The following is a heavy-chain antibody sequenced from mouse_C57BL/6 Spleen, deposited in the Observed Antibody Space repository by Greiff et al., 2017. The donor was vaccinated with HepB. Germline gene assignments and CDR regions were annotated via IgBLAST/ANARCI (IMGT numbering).Heavy chain of an antibody. D-gene: IGHD2-1*01. CDR2: IYPGDGDT. J-gene: IGHJ2*01. Sequence: VQLQESGPELVKPGASVKISCKASGYAFSSSWMNWVKQRPGKGLEWIGRIYPGDGDTNYNGKFKGKATLTADKSSSTAYMQLSSLTSEDSAVYFCAREAIYYGNYGDYWGQGTTLTVSS. V-gene: IGHV1-82*01. CDR3: AREAIYYGNYGDY. CDR1: GYAFSSSW.